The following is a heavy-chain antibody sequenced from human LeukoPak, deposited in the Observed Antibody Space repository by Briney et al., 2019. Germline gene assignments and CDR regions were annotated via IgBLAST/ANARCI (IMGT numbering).Heavy chain of an antibody. D-gene: IGHD6-13*01. J-gene: IGHJ3*01. Sequence: ASVKVSCKASGYTFTVYYMHWVRQAPGQGLEWMGWINPNNGGTNYAQKFQGRVTMTRDTSISTAYMELTSLRSDDTAVYYCARVRTSWYEGDHDAVDLWGQGTMVTVSS. V-gene: IGHV1-2*02. CDR1: GYTFTVYY. CDR3: ARVRTSWYEGDHDAVDL. CDR2: INPNNGGT.